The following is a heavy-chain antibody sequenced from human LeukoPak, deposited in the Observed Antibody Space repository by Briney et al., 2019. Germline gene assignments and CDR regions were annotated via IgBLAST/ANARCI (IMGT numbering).Heavy chain of an antibody. CDR1: GYMFTTYG. J-gene: IGHJ6*02. V-gene: IGHV1-18*01. Sequence: ASVKVSCKASGYMFTTYGISWVRQAPGQGLEWMGWISTGIGDTNYAQKFQDRVTMTIDTPANTAHMELRSLRSDDTAVYYCARAGAGALLIWFLGDGMDVWGQGTTVTVSS. CDR2: ISTGIGDT. D-gene: IGHD1-26*01. CDR3: ARAGAGALLIWFLGDGMDV.